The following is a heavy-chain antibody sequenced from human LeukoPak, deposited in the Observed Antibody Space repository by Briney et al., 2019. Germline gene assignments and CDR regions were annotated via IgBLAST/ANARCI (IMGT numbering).Heavy chain of an antibody. J-gene: IGHJ3*02. CDR1: GFTFSSYS. V-gene: IGHV3-7*01. CDR2: IKQDGSEK. D-gene: IGHD5/OR15-5a*01. CDR3: ARPSTSSAFDI. Sequence: GGSPRLSCAASGFTFSSYSMSWVRQAPGKGLEWVANIKQDGSEKYYADSVNGRFTISRDNAKNSLYLQMNSLRAEDTAVYYCARPSTSSAFDIWGQGTMVTVSS.